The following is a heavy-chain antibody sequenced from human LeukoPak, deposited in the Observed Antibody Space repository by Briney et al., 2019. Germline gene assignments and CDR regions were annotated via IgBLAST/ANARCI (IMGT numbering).Heavy chain of an antibody. Sequence: SETLTLTCTVSGGSISSYYWSWIRQPPGKGLEWIGYIYYSGSTNYNPSLKSRVTISVDTSKNQFSLKLSSVTAADTAVYYCARHNGFDYGDYEEYYYYYGMDVWGQGTTVTVSS. D-gene: IGHD4-17*01. V-gene: IGHV4-59*08. CDR3: ARHNGFDYGDYEEYYYYYGMDV. CDR2: IYYSGST. J-gene: IGHJ6*02. CDR1: GGSISSYY.